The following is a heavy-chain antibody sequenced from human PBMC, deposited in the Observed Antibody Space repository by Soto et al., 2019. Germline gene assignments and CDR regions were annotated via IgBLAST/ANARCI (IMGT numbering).Heavy chain of an antibody. Sequence: SLSLTCSVCGDCISSGVYSWSWIRQPPGKGLEWIGYIYSGGTTSHNPSLKSRVTMSVDRSKNQFSLKLRSVTAADTAVYYCVRHRGGGSFNYYISQGMDVWGQRTTVTVPS. V-gene: IGHV4-30-2*01. CDR1: GDCISSGVYS. CDR3: VRHRGGGSFNYYISQGMDV. J-gene: IGHJ6*02. D-gene: IGHD3-10*01. CDR2: IYSGGTT.